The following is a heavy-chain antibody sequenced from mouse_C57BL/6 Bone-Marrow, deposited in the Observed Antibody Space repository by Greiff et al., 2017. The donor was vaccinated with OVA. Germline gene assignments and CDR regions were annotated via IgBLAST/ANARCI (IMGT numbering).Heavy chain of an antibody. Sequence: VQLQQSGAELVKPGASVKISCKASGYAFTSYWMNWVKQRPGKGLEWIGEIYPADGDTNYNGKFKGKATLTPDKSSSTAYMQLSSLTSEDSAVYFCASRRYDGSSSEFAYWGHGTLVTVST. J-gene: IGHJ3*01. CDR1: GYAFTSYW. CDR2: IYPADGDT. D-gene: IGHD1-1*01. V-gene: IGHV1-80*01. CDR3: ASRRYDGSSSEFAY.